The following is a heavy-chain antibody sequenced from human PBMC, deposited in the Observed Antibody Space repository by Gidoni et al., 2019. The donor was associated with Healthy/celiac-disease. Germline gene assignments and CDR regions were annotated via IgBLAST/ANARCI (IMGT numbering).Heavy chain of an antibody. D-gene: IGHD2-2*01. J-gene: IGHJ4*02. CDR1: GFPFRRYA. CDR3: ARDMAYQLLPPGNVDY. Sequence: QVQLVESGGGVVQPGRSRRLSCATPGFPFRRYAMHWVRQAPGKGLEWVAVISYDGSNKYYADSVKGRFTISRDNSKNTLYLQMNSLRAEDTAVYYCARDMAYQLLPPGNVDYWGQGTLVTVSS. CDR2: ISYDGSNK. V-gene: IGHV3-30-3*01.